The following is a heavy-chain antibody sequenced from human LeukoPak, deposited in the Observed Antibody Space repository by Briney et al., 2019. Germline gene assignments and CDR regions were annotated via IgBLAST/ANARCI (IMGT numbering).Heavy chain of an antibody. CDR3: ARGNDYGGNHFDY. V-gene: IGHV4-59*12. Sequence: PSETLSLTCTVSGGSISSYYWSWIRQPPGKGLEWIGEIYHTGSTNYNPSLKIRVTISVDKSKNQFSLKLSSVTAADTAVYYCARGNDYGGNHFDYWGQGTLVNVSS. D-gene: IGHD4-23*01. CDR1: GGSISSYY. CDR2: IYHTGST. J-gene: IGHJ4*02.